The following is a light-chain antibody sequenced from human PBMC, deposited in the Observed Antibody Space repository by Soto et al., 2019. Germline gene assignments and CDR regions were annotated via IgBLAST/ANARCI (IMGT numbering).Light chain of an antibody. CDR2: QDS. CDR1: KLGNKY. Sequence: SYELAQPPSVSVSPGQTATITCFGDKLGNKYACWYQQKPGQSPVLVMYQDSKRPSGIPERFSGSSSGNTVTLTISGTQAMDEADYYCQAWDSSTVVFGGGTKVTVL. V-gene: IGLV3-1*01. J-gene: IGLJ2*01. CDR3: QAWDSSTVV.